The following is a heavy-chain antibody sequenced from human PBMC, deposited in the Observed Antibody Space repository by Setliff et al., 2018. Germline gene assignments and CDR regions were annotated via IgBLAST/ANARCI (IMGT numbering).Heavy chain of an antibody. Sequence: PSETLSLTCSVSGASITSYYWSWIRQPPGKGLEWIGLIYYTGIAYYNPSLKSRVTISEDMSENQISLKLNPVTAADTAVYYCVRTFNGSPADRWGQGTLVTVSS. J-gene: IGHJ5*02. CDR3: VRTFNGSPADR. D-gene: IGHD2-2*01. CDR2: IYYTGIA. CDR1: GASITSYY. V-gene: IGHV4-59*05.